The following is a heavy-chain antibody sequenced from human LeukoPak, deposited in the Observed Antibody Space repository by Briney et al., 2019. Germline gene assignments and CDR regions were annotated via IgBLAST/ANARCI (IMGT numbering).Heavy chain of an antibody. V-gene: IGHV3-74*01. CDR2: INSDGSST. CDR1: GFTFSSYG. Sequence: GGSLRLSCAASGFTFSSYGIHWVRQAPGKGLEWVSRINSDGSSTSYADSVKGRFTISRDNAKNTLYLQMNSLRAEDTAVYYCARRGEAALGAFDIWGQGTMVTVSS. D-gene: IGHD3-10*01. CDR3: ARRGEAALGAFDI. J-gene: IGHJ3*02.